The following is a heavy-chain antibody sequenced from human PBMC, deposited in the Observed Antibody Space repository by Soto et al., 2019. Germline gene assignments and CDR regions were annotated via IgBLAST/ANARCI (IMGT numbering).Heavy chain of an antibody. CDR3: ARARKGSGSDYYYHYGMDV. D-gene: IGHD3-3*01. Sequence: SETLSLTCPVYGGSFSDYYWSWIRQPPGKGLEWIGEINHSGSTNYNPSLKSRVTISVHTSKNQFSLKLSSVTAADTAVYYCARARKGSGSDYYYHYGMDVWGKGTTVTVSS. CDR2: INHSGST. V-gene: IGHV4-34*01. J-gene: IGHJ6*04. CDR1: GGSFSDYY.